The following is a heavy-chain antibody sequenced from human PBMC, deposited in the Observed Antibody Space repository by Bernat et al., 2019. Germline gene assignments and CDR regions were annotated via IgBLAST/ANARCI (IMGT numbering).Heavy chain of an antibody. J-gene: IGHJ4*02. CDR2: LSAYNGDT. CDR3: AMGTRVILTRPDY. Sequence: QFQLVQSGPEVKRPGDSVKVSCEASGYTFNTYSLTWVRQAPGQGLEWMGWLSAYNGDTSSAQKCQGRVTMTTDTCTSRAYMALRSMTSEDTAVYYCAMGTRVILTRPDYRGQGPPVNVSS. V-gene: IGHV1-18*01. D-gene: IGHD3-16*01. CDR1: GYTFNTYS.